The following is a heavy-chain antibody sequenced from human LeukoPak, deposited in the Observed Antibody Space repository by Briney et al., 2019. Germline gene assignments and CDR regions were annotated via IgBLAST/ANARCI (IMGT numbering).Heavy chain of an antibody. V-gene: IGHV3-9*01. D-gene: IGHD6-13*01. CDR3: AKDGDSSSWYRGGYYFDY. CDR2: ISWNSGSI. J-gene: IGHJ4*02. Sequence: GRSLRLSRAASGFTFDDYAMHWVRQAPGKGLEWVSGISWNSGSIGYADSVKGRFTISRDNAKNSLYLQMNSLRAEDTALYYCAKDGDSSSWYRGGYYFDYWGQGTLVTVSS. CDR1: GFTFDDYA.